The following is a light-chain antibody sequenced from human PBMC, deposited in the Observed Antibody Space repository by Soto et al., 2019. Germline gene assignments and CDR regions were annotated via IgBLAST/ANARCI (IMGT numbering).Light chain of an antibody. CDR2: YDD. V-gene: IGLV1-36*01. CDR1: TSKIANNA. Sequence: QSVLTQPPSVSESPRPRVTLSCSGSTSKIANNAVNWYQQLPGKAPKLLIYYDDMLPSGVSDRFSGSKSGTSASLAISGLQVEDEADYYCVAWDDSLNGYVFGTGTKLTVL. CDR3: VAWDDSLNGYV. J-gene: IGLJ1*01.